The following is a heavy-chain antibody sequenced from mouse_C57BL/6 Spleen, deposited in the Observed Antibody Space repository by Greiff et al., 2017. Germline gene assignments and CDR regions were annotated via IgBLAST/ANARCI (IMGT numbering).Heavy chain of an antibody. CDR3: ARRLDGNYDD. Sequence: QVQLQQSGPELVKPGASVKISCKASGYAFSSSWMNWVKQRPGKGLEWIGRIYPGDGDTNYNGKFKGKATLTADKSSSTAYMQLSSLTSEDSAVYFCARRLDGNYDDWGQGTLVTVSA. CDR1: GYAFSSSW. J-gene: IGHJ3*01. D-gene: IGHD2-1*01. V-gene: IGHV1-82*01. CDR2: IYPGDGDT.